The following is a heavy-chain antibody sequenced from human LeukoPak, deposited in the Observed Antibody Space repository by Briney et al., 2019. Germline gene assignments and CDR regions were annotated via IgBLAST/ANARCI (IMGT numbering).Heavy chain of an antibody. D-gene: IGHD5-18*01. J-gene: IGHJ5*02. CDR2: IYPGDSDT. Sequence: GESLKISCKGSGYSFTSYWIGWVRQMPGKGLEWMGIIYPGDSDTRYSPSFQGQVTISADKSISTAYLQWSSLKASDTAMYYCARRARYSYGYNWFDPWGQGTLVTVSS. V-gene: IGHV5-51*01. CDR3: ARRARYSYGYNWFDP. CDR1: GYSFTSYW.